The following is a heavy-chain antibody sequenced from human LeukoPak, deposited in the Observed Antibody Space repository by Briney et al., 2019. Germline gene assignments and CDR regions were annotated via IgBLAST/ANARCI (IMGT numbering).Heavy chain of an antibody. V-gene: IGHV4-34*01. D-gene: IGHD3-16*01. J-gene: IGHJ5*02. CDR1: GGSFSGYY. CDR2: INHSGST. CDR3: AIPLGGGLAFDP. Sequence: SETPSLTCAVYGGSFSGYYWSWIRQPPGKGLEWIGEINHSGSTNYNPSLKSRVTISVDTSKNQFSLKLSSVTAADTAVYYCAIPLGGGLAFDPWGQGTLVTVSS.